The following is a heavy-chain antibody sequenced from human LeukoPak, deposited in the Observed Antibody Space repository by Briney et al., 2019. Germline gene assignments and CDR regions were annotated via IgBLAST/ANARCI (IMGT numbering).Heavy chain of an antibody. CDR1: GGSISSSSYD. V-gene: IGHV4-39*01. J-gene: IGHJ4*02. CDR3: ASPLGYCTNGVCYVY. D-gene: IGHD2-8*01. CDR2: IYYSGST. Sequence: SETLSLTCTVSGGSISSSSYDWGWIRQPPGKGLEWIGSIYYSGSTYYNPSLKSRVTISVDTSKNQFSLKLSSVTAADTAVYYCASPLGYCTNGVCYVYWGQGTLVTVSS.